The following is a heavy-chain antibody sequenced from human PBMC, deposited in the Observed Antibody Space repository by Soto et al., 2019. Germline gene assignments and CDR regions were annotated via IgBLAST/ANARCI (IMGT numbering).Heavy chain of an antibody. CDR1: GGTFSSYA. CDR3: ARAGSGSSGEY. V-gene: IGHV1-69*06. J-gene: IGHJ4*02. D-gene: IGHD1-26*01. Sequence: QVQLVQSGAEVKKPGSSVTVSCKASGGTFSSYAISWVRQAPGQGLEWMGGIIPIFGTADYAQKFQGRVTITADKSTSIADMEPSRLASEDTAGYYCARAGSGSSGEYWGQGSLFIVSS. CDR2: IIPIFGTA.